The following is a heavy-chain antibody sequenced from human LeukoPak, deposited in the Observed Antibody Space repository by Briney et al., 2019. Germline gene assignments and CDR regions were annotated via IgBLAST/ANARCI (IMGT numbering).Heavy chain of an antibody. Sequence: GGSLRLSCAASGFTFSSYSLAWVRQAPGKGLEWVSSISPSSSYIYYTDSVKGRFTISRDNAKNSLYLQMNSLTAEDSAVYYCASRRGSNRPFDYWGQGTLVTVSS. D-gene: IGHD1-26*01. J-gene: IGHJ4*02. CDR1: GFTFSSYS. V-gene: IGHV3-21*01. CDR3: ASRRGSNRPFDY. CDR2: ISPSSSYI.